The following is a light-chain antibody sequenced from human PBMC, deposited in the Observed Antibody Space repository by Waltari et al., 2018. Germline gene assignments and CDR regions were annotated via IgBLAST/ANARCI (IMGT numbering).Light chain of an antibody. J-gene: IGKJ2*03. Sequence: DIVMTQSPDSLAVSLGVGVTINFNSNPSLLYSSNNKNYLAWYQQKPGQAPKLLIYWASTRESGVPNRFSGSGSGTDFTLTISGLQAEDVAVYYCQQYYSTPYSFGQGTKVEIK. CDR1: PSLLYSSNNKNY. CDR3: QQYYSTPYS. V-gene: IGKV4-1*01. CDR2: WAS.